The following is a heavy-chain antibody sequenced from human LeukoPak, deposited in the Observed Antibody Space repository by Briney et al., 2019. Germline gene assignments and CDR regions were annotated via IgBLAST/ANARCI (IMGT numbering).Heavy chain of an antibody. Sequence: PSETLSLTCTVSGGSISSYYWSWLRQPPGKGLEWIGYIYYSGSTNYNPSLKSRVTISVDTSKNQFSLKLGSVTAADTAVYYCARGRPYCSSTSCYSYAFDIWGQGTMVTVSS. J-gene: IGHJ3*02. CDR1: GGSISSYY. V-gene: IGHV4-59*12. CDR2: IYYSGST. CDR3: ARGRPYCSSTSCYSYAFDI. D-gene: IGHD2-2*01.